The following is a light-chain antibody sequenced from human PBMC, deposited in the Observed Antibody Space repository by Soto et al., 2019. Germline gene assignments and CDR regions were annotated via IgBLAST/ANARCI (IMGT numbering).Light chain of an antibody. CDR3: QQRNIWPPVT. J-gene: IGKJ5*01. CDR1: QSVSSNN. Sequence: EIVLTQSPGTLSLSPGERATLSCRASQSVSSNNLAWYQQRPGQAPRVVIYGASTRATGIPERFSGSGSGTDFTLTISRLEPEDFAVYYCQQRNIWPPVTFGQGTRLEI. CDR2: GAS. V-gene: IGKV3D-20*02.